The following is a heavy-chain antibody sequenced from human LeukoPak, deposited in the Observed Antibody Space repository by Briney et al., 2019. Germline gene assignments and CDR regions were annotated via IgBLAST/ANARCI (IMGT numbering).Heavy chain of an antibody. CDR2: INPNSGGT. V-gene: IGHV1-2*02. Sequence: GASVKVSCKASGYTFTGYYMHWVRQAPGQGLEWMGWINPNSGGTNYAQKFQGRVAMTRDTSTSTAYMELSRLRSDDTAVYYCARDLYSSGDYFDYWGQGTLVTVSS. CDR3: ARDLYSSGDYFDY. CDR1: GYTFTGYY. J-gene: IGHJ4*02. D-gene: IGHD6-19*01.